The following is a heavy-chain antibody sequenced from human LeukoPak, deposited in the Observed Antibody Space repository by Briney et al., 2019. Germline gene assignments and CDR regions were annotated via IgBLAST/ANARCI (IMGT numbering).Heavy chain of an antibody. Sequence: PGGALRLSFSASGYTFISYAMSWVRQAPGKGLEWVSAFSGSGGSTYYADSVNGRVTVSRDNSKNTLYLQMNSLRAERTAVYYCAKGPRRIADRFDYWGQGTLVTVSS. CDR3: AKGPRRIADRFDY. J-gene: IGHJ4*02. V-gene: IGHV3-23*01. D-gene: IGHD6-6*01. CDR2: FSGSGGST. CDR1: GYTFISYA.